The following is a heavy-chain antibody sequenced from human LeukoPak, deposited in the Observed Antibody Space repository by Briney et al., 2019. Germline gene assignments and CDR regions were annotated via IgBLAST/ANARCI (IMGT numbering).Heavy chain of an antibody. Sequence: PGGSLRLSCAASGFTFSTYWMNWVRQTPGKGLEWVANIKQDGNEKYYVDSVKGRFTISRDNAKNSLYLQMNSLRAEDTAVYYCARDRSRLDYSGQGTLVTVSS. CDR3: ARDRSRLDY. D-gene: IGHD1-26*01. CDR2: IKQDGNEK. J-gene: IGHJ4*02. V-gene: IGHV3-7*01. CDR1: GFTFSTYW.